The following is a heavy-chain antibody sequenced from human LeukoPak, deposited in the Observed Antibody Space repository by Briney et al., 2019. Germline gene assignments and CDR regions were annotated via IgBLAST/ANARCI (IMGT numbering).Heavy chain of an antibody. CDR3: ARVSTVTNY. CDR2: ISTYNGNT. D-gene: IGHD4-17*01. Sequence: ASVKVSCKSSGYTFTSYGITWVRQAPGQGLEWMGWISTYNGNTNYAQKLQGRVAITTDTSTSTAYMELRSLRSDDTAVYYCARVSTVTNYWGQGTQVTVSS. J-gene: IGHJ4*02. V-gene: IGHV1-18*01. CDR1: GYTFTSYG.